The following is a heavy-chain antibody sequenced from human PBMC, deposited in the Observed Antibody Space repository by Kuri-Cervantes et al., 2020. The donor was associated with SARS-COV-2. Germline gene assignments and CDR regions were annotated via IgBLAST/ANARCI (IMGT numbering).Heavy chain of an antibody. CDR3: ARLGSGWSQDY. V-gene: IGHV4-39*07. CDR1: GGSISSSSYY. J-gene: IGHJ4*02. D-gene: IGHD6-19*01. Sequence: GSLRLSCTVPGGSISSSSYYWGWIRQPPGKGLEWIGSIYHSGSTYYNPSLKSRVTISVDTSKNQFSLKLSSVTAADTAVYYCARLGSGWSQDYWGQGTLVTVSS. CDR2: IYHSGST.